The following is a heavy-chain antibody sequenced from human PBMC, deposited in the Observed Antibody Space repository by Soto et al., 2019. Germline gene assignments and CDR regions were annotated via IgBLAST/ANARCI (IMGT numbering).Heavy chain of an antibody. Sequence: QVQLVQSGAEVKKPESSVKVSCKAPGGTFSTYAISWVRQAPGQGLEWMGGIIPKFGTANYAQRCQDRVTITADESTNTVYMELSSLRSEDTAVYFCASGIQLWLRRINNGYSGWGQGTLVTVSS. CDR3: ASGIQLWLRRINNGYSG. V-gene: IGHV1-69*12. D-gene: IGHD5-18*01. CDR2: IIPKFGTA. J-gene: IGHJ4*02. CDR1: GGTFSTYA.